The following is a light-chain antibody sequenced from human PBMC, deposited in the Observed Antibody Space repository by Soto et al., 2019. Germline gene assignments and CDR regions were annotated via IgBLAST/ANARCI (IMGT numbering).Light chain of an antibody. CDR2: NVS. CDR3: QQSYSLPRT. J-gene: IGKJ1*01. V-gene: IGKV1-5*01. CDR1: QSMSDW. Sequence: DIQMTQSPSTLPASVGDTATITCRASQSMSDWLAWHQQKPGTAPKLLIFNVSTLHSGVPSRFSGSGSGTEFTLTINGLQPEDFATYYCQQSYSLPRTFAQGTKVDIK.